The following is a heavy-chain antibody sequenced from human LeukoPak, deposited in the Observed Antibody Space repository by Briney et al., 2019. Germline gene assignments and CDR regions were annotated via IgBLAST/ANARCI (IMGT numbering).Heavy chain of an antibody. CDR3: VRGLQWGDS. J-gene: IGHJ4*02. V-gene: IGHV3-74*03. Sequence: GGSLRLSCAASGFTFKRDWMNWVRQVPGKGLVWVSRINNDGSSIKYVDSVKGRFTISRDNAKNTLFLQMNSLRDEDTAIYYWVRGLQWGDSWGQGILVTVTS. CDR2: INNDGSSI. D-gene: IGHD2-2*01. CDR1: GFTFKRDW.